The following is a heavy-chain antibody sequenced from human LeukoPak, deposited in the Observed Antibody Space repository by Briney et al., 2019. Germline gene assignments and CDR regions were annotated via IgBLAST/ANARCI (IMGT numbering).Heavy chain of an antibody. CDR1: GGSFSGYY. D-gene: IGHD3-22*01. J-gene: IGHJ6*02. CDR3: ARDPTKITMIVVATWGKHGMDV. V-gene: IGHV4-34*01. Sequence: PSETLSLTCAVYGGSFSGYYWSWIRQPPGKGLEWIGEINHSGSTNYNPSLKSRVTISVDTSKNQFSLKLSSVTAADTAVYYCARDPTKITMIVVATWGKHGMDVWGQGTTVTVSS. CDR2: INHSGST.